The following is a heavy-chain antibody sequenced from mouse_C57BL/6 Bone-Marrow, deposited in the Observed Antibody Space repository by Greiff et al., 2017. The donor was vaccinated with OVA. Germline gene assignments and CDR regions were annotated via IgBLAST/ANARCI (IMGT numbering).Heavy chain of an antibody. V-gene: IGHV1-81*01. D-gene: IGHD2-4*01. Sequence: VQLQQSGAELARPGASVKLSCKASGYTFTSYGISWVKQRTGQGLEWIGEIYPRSGNTSYNEKFKGKATLTADKSASTAYMELRSLTSEDSAVYFWARSAIYYDDDGAWFAYWGQGTLVTVSA. J-gene: IGHJ3*01. CDR2: IYPRSGNT. CDR1: GYTFTSYG. CDR3: ARSAIYYDDDGAWFAY.